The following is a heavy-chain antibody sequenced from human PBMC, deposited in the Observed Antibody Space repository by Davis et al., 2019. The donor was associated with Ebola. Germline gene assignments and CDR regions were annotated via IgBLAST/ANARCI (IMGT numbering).Heavy chain of an antibody. V-gene: IGHV1-3*01. D-gene: IGHD3-10*01. CDR2: INAGNGNT. CDR3: AREVLGSNGMDV. Sequence: ASVKVSCKASGYTLTSYAMHWVRQAPGQRLEWMGWINAGNGNTKYSQKFQGRVTITRDTSASTAYMELSSLRSEDTAVYYCAREVLGSNGMDVWGQGTTVTVSS. CDR1: GYTLTSYA. J-gene: IGHJ6*02.